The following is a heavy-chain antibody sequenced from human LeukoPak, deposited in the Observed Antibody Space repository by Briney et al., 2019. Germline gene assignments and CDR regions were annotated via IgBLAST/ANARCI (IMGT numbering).Heavy chain of an antibody. V-gene: IGHV1-69*13. J-gene: IGHJ4*02. CDR2: IIPIFGTA. D-gene: IGHD2-2*01. Sequence: SVKVSCKASGGTFSSYAISWVRQAPGQGLEWMGGIIPIFGTANYAQKFQGRVTITADESTSTAYMELSSLRSEDTAVYYCARQVVVVPAAMEGSGYDYGPFNYWGQGTLVTVSS. CDR3: ARQVVVVPAAMEGSGYDYGPFNY. CDR1: GGTFSSYA.